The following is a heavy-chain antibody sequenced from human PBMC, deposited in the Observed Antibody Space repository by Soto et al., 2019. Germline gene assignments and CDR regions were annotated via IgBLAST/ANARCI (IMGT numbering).Heavy chain of an antibody. CDR1: GFTFSDYA. D-gene: IGHD6-19*01. J-gene: IGHJ4*02. Sequence: VQLVESGGGVVQPGRSLRLSCAASGFTFSDYATHRVRHAPGKGLEWVAVVSHDGRNTHYADSVKGRFTISRDSSKNTVSLEMTSLRAEDTAVYYCAKGGRQRLVTSDFNYWGQGVLVTVSS. CDR3: AKGGRQRLVTSDFNY. CDR2: VSHDGRNT. V-gene: IGHV3-30*18.